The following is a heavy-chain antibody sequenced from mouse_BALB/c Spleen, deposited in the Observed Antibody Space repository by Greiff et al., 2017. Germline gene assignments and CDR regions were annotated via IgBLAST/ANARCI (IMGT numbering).Heavy chain of an antibody. CDR3: ARDDYYGRDY. CDR2: ISDGGSYT. CDR1: GFTFSDYY. D-gene: IGHD1-2*01. Sequence: EVQGVESGGGLVKPGGSLKLSCAASGFTFSDYYMYWVRQTPEKRLEWVATISDGGSYTYYPDSVKGRFTISRDNAKNNLYLQMSSLKSEDTAMYYCARDDYYGRDYWGQGTTLTVSS. V-gene: IGHV5-4*02. J-gene: IGHJ2*01.